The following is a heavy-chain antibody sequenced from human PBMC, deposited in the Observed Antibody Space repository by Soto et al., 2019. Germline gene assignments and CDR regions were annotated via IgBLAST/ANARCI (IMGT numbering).Heavy chain of an antibody. CDR1: GYTFTSYG. Sequence: ASVKVSCKASGYTFTSYGISWVRQAPGQGLEWMGWISAYNGNTNYAQKLQGRVTMTTDTSTSTAYMELRSLRSDDTAVYYCARVEYYDSSGYPIFDYWGQGTLVPVYS. J-gene: IGHJ4*02. CDR2: ISAYNGNT. V-gene: IGHV1-18*01. D-gene: IGHD3-22*01. CDR3: ARVEYYDSSGYPIFDY.